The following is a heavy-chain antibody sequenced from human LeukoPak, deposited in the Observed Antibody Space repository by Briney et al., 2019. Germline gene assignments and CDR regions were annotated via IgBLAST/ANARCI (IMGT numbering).Heavy chain of an antibody. Sequence: ASVKVSCKASGYTFTSYGINWARQAPGQGLEWMGWISAYNGNTNYAQKLQGRVTMTTDTSTSTAYMELRSLRSDDTAVYYCARDVKDIVVVPAAVTGFDPWGQGTLVTVSS. V-gene: IGHV1-18*01. CDR1: GYTFTSYG. D-gene: IGHD2-2*01. CDR3: ARDVKDIVVVPAAVTGFDP. J-gene: IGHJ5*02. CDR2: ISAYNGNT.